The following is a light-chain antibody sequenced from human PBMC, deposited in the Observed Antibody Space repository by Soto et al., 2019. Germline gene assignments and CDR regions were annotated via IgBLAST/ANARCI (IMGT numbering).Light chain of an antibody. CDR1: QTISSW. V-gene: IGKV1-5*03. CDR3: QQSYSIWWT. J-gene: IGKJ1*01. Sequence: DIQMTQSPSTLSGSVGDRVTITCRASQTISSWLAWYQQKPGKAPKLLIYKASTLKSGVPSRFSGSGSGTNFTLTIDSLQPEDFATYYCQQSYSIWWTFGQGTKVDIK. CDR2: KAS.